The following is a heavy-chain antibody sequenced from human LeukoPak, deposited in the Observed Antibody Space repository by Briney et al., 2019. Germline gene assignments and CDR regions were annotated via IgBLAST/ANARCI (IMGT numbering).Heavy chain of an antibody. D-gene: IGHD4-17*01. J-gene: IGHJ4*02. Sequence: SETLSLTCTVSGDSISSSSYCWDWIRQPPGKGLEWIWNIYNSANSHYNPSLKTRITMSVDTSKNQFSLKLSSVTAADTAVYYCARARVTTAPFWYYWGQGTLVTVSS. CDR1: GDSISSSSYC. V-gene: IGHV4-39*01. CDR2: IYNSANS. CDR3: ARARVTTAPFWYY.